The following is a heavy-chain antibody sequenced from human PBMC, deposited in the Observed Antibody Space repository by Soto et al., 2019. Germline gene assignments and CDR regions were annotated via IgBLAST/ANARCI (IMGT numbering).Heavy chain of an antibody. CDR2: IKDDGSQK. CDR3: AREWTGYFAPFDH. Sequence: EVQLVESGGGLVQPGGSLRLSCVASGFTFSLYWMTWVRQTPGKGLEWVANIKDDGSQKYYVDSVKGRFIISIDDSKNSLYLQMISLRAEDTAVYYGAREWTGYFAPFDHWGLGTQVTVSS. CDR1: GFTFSLYW. V-gene: IGHV3-7*01. J-gene: IGHJ4*02. D-gene: IGHD5-18*01.